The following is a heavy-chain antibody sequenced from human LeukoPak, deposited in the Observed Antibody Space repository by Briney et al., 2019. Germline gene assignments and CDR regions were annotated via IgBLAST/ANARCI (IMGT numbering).Heavy chain of an antibody. CDR3: ARESEPAGLAFDI. J-gene: IGHJ3*02. V-gene: IGHV3-66*01. CDR1: GFTVSNNY. D-gene: IGHD1-14*01. CDR2: IYRDGNT. Sequence: PGGSLRLSCAASGFTVSNNYMSWVRQAPGKGLEWVSLIYRDGNTNYADSVKGRFAISRDKSKNTLSLQMSSLRAEDTAVYYCARESEPAGLAFDIWGQGTMVTVSS.